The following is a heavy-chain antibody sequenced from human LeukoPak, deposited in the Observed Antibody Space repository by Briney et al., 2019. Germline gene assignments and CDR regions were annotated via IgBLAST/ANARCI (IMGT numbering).Heavy chain of an antibody. Sequence: ASVKVSCKASGYIFSKYGISWVRQAPGHGLEWMGWISSAGNTNHVPKFQDRATMTTDTSTSTAYIELRSLRFDDTAVYYCARDFAWGSEGAPIDDNWLDPWGQGTLVTVSS. J-gene: IGHJ5*02. CDR2: ISSAGNT. D-gene: IGHD7-27*01. CDR1: GYIFSKYG. CDR3: ARDFAWGSEGAPIDDNWLDP. V-gene: IGHV1-18*01.